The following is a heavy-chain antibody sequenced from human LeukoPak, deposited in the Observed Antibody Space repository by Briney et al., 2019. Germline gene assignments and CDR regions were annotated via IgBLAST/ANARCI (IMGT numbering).Heavy chain of an antibody. V-gene: IGHV3-23*01. CDR1: GFTFTNYA. J-gene: IGHJ4*02. Sequence: GGSLRLSCAASGFTFTNYAMTWVRQAPGKGLEWVSAIGLRSGSTYYADSVEGRFTISRDNSKNTVYLQMNSLRADDTAVYYCAKLGGYYDNSASRYFDYWGQGTLVTVSS. D-gene: IGHD3-22*01. CDR2: IGLRSGST. CDR3: AKLGGYYDNSASRYFDY.